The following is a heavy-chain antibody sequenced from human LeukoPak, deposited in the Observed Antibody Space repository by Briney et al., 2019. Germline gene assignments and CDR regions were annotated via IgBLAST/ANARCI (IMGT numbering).Heavy chain of an antibody. CDR1: GGSISGYY. CDR3: ARADEVGATRFFDY. Sequence: SETLSFTCTVSGGSISGYYWSWVRQPPGKGLEWIGEINHSGSTNYNPSLKSRVTISVDTSKNQFSLKLSSVTAADTAVYYCARADEVGATRFFDYWGQGTLVTVSS. V-gene: IGHV4-34*01. J-gene: IGHJ4*02. D-gene: IGHD1-26*01. CDR2: INHSGST.